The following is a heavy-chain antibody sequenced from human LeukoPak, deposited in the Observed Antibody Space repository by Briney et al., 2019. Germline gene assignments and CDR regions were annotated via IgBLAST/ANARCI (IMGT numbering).Heavy chain of an antibody. Sequence: KXSCKASGYTFTGYYMHWVRQAPGQGLEWMGWINPNSGGTNYAQKFQGRVTMTRDTSISTAYMELSRLRSDDTAVCYCARDVRAFTMVRGVIGYWGQGTLVTVSS. CDR1: GYTFTGYY. V-gene: IGHV1-2*02. CDR3: ARDVRAFTMVRGVIGY. J-gene: IGHJ4*02. CDR2: INPNSGGT. D-gene: IGHD3-10*01.